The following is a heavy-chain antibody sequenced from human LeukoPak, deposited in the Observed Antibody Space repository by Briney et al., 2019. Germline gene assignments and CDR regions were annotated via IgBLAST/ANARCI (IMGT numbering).Heavy chain of an antibody. CDR2: IYYSEST. D-gene: IGHD5-12*01. CDR3: ARIAYSGYDPRDYYYYYYYMDV. V-gene: IGHV4-39*07. CDR1: GGSISSSSYY. Sequence: SETLSLTCTVSGGSISSSSYYWGWIRQPPGKGLEWIGNIYYSESTYYNPSLKSRVTISVDTSKNQFSLKLSSVTAVDTAVYYCARIAYSGYDPRDYYYYYYYMDVWGKGTTVTVSS. J-gene: IGHJ6*03.